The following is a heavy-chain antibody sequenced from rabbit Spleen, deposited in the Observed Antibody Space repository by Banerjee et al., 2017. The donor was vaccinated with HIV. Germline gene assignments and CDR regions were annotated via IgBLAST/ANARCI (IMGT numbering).Heavy chain of an antibody. CDR2: IVTADGKT. Sequence: QERLVESGGGLVKPEGSLKLSCTASGFSFSNKAVMCWVRQAPGKGLEWIACIVTADGKTYYANRAKGLFTISKTSSTVDLKVASLTAADTATYFCARYYDHGWGAGLWGPGTLVTVS. J-gene: IGHJ6*01. V-gene: IGHV1S45*01. CDR1: GFSFSNKAV. D-gene: IGHD4-1*01. CDR3: ARYYDHGWGAGL.